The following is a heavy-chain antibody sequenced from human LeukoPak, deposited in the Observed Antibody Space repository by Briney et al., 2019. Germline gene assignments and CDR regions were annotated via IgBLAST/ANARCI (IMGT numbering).Heavy chain of an antibody. Sequence: GGSLRLACAASGLTFSDYNMNWVRQAPGKGLEWLSYISSSGGTTYYADSVKGRFTISRDNAKNSLYLQMNSLRDEDTAVYYCARGRGSGRWLDYWGQGNLVTVSS. CDR2: ISSSGGTT. V-gene: IGHV3-48*02. CDR3: ARGRGSGRWLDY. CDR1: GLTFSDYN. D-gene: IGHD3-10*01. J-gene: IGHJ4*02.